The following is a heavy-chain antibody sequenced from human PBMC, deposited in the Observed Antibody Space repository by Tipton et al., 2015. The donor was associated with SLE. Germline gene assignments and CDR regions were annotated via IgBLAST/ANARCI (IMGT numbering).Heavy chain of an antibody. J-gene: IGHJ6*02. CDR3: AREWYYYDSSGYPDV. CDR2: IYTSGST. V-gene: IGHV4-61*02. D-gene: IGHD3-22*01. Sequence: TLSLTCTVSGGSISSGSYYWSWIRQPAGKGLEWSGRIYTSGSTNYNPPLQSRVTMSVDTSKNQFSLKLSSVTAADTAVYYCAREWYYYDSSGYPDVWGQGTTVTVSS. CDR1: GGSISSGSYY.